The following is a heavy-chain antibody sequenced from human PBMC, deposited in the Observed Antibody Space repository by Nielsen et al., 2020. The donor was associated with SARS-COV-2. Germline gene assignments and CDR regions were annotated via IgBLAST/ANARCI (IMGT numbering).Heavy chain of an antibody. CDR1: GFNFNSYW. CDR3: VRVRDDGYYYDTGPFDY. J-gene: IGHJ4*02. CDR2: INNDGSRT. V-gene: IGHV3-74*01. D-gene: IGHD3-9*01. Sequence: GESLKISCAASGFNFNSYWMHWVRRGPGRGLVWVSRINNDGSRTSYADSVKGRFTISRDNAKNTVYLQMNSLTADDTAVYYCVRVRDDGYYYDTGPFDYWGQGTLVTVSS.